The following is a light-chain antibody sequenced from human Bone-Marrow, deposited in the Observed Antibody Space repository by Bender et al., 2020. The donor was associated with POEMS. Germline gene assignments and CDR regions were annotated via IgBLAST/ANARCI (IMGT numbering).Light chain of an antibody. CDR3: SAWDVSLSGWV. Sequence: QSVVTQPPSLSEAPRQRVTISCSGSSSNIGNHGVNWYQQLPGEAPKLLIYYDDLLTPGVSDRFSASKSGTSACLAISELQSEDEALYYCSAWDVSLSGWVFSEGTKLTVL. CDR1: SSNIGNHG. J-gene: IGLJ3*02. CDR2: YDD. V-gene: IGLV1-36*01.